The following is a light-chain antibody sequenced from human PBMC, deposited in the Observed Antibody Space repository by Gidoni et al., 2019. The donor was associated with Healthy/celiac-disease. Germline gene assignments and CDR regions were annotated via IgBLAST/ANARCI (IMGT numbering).Light chain of an antibody. Sequence: QSVPTQPPSASGPPGQRVTIACSGSSANIGSNTVNWYQQLPATAPPLLIYSTNQRPSGVPDRFSGSKSGTSASLAISGLQSEDEADYYCAAWDDSLNGPVFGGGTTLPVL. CDR3: AAWDDSLNGPV. V-gene: IGLV1-44*01. J-gene: IGLJ2*01. CDR2: STN. CDR1: SANIGSNT.